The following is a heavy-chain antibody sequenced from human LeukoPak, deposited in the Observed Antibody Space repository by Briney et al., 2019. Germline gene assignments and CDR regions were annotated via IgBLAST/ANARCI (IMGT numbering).Heavy chain of an antibody. D-gene: IGHD3-10*01. CDR1: GFTFSSYS. CDR3: ARDSPFLGASDDIWFGELLSYYGMDV. V-gene: IGHV3-21*01. J-gene: IGHJ6*02. Sequence: GGSLRLSCAASGFTFSSYSMNWVRQAPGKGLEWVSSISSSSSYIYYADSVKGRFTISRNNAKNSLYLQTNSLRAEDTAVYYCARDSPFLGASDDIWFGELLSYYGMDVWGQGTTVTVSS. CDR2: ISSSSSYI.